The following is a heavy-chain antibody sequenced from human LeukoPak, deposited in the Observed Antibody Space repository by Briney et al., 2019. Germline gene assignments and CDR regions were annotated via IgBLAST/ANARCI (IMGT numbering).Heavy chain of an antibody. Sequence: PGGSLRPSCAASGFTFSSYEMNWVRQAPGKRLEWVSYISSSGSTIYYAESVKGRFTISRDNAKNSLYLQMNSLRAEDTAVYYCARDLFFVGERYFDWSGNYYGMDVWGKGTTVTVSS. CDR1: GFTFSSYE. CDR3: ARDLFFVGERYFDWSGNYYGMDV. V-gene: IGHV3-48*03. J-gene: IGHJ6*04. CDR2: ISSSGSTI. D-gene: IGHD3-9*01.